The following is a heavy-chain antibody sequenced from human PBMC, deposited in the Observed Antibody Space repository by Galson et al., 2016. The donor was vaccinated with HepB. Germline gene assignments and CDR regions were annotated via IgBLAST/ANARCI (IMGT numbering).Heavy chain of an antibody. CDR3: ARDVQFRFDY. J-gene: IGHJ4*02. D-gene: IGHD4-11*01. Sequence: SMKVSCKASGYRFPTYGISWVRQAPGQGLEWLGWISANSGNTIYAQKFQDRVTMTRDTSASTVYMDLRSLRSDDTAVYYCARDVQFRFDYWGQGTLVTVSS. CDR1: GYRFPTYG. V-gene: IGHV1-18*04. CDR2: ISANSGNT.